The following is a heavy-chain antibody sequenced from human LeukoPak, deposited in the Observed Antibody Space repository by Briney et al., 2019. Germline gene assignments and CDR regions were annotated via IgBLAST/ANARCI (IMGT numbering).Heavy chain of an antibody. D-gene: IGHD5-18*01. CDR1: GCSLSSYY. CDR3: ARDLRGYSYGLDY. J-gene: IGHJ4*02. V-gene: IGHV4-59*01. CDR2: IYYSGST. Sequence: SETLSLTCTVSGCSLSSYYWIWIRQPPGNGLEWIGYIYYSGSTNYNPSLKSRVTISVDTSKNQFSLKLSSVTAADTAVYYCARDLRGYSYGLDYWGQGTLVTVSS.